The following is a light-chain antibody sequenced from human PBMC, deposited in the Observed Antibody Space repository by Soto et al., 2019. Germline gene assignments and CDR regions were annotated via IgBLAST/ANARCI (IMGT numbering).Light chain of an antibody. Sequence: DIVMTQSTDSLAVSLGDMATINRKSRQSVLYSSNNKNYLAWYQQKPGQPPKLLIYWASARESGVPDRFSGSGSGTDFTLTISSLQAEDVAVYYCQYYYSSLAFGGGTKVDIK. CDR1: QSVLYSSNNKNY. J-gene: IGKJ4*01. V-gene: IGKV4-1*01. CDR3: QYYYSSLA. CDR2: WAS.